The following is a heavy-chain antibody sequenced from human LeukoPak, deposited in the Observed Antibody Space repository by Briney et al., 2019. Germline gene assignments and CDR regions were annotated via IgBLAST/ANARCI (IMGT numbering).Heavy chain of an antibody. CDR1: GFTFSSYS. D-gene: IGHD6-19*01. J-gene: IGHJ4*02. CDR3: ARDEGIAVAGTTLFDY. V-gene: IGHV3-21*01. Sequence: NPGGSLRLSCAASGFTFSSYSMNWVRQAPGKGLEWVSSISSSSYIYYADSVKGRFTISRDNAKNSLYLQMNSLRAEDTAVYYCARDEGIAVAGTTLFDYWGQGTLVTVSS. CDR2: ISSSSYI.